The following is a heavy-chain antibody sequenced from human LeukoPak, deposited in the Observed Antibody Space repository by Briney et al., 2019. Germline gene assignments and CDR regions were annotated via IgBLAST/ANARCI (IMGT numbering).Heavy chain of an antibody. CDR3: ARVLYCSSTSCHHAFDI. V-gene: IGHV4-38-2*02. D-gene: IGHD2-2*01. CDR2: IYHSGST. J-gene: IGHJ3*02. Sequence: SETLSLTCTVSGYSISSGYYWGWIRQPPGKGLEWIGSIYHSGSTYYNPSLKSRVTISVDTSKNQFSLKLSSVTAADTAVYYCARVLYCSSTSCHHAFDIWGQGTMVTVSS. CDR1: GYSISSGYY.